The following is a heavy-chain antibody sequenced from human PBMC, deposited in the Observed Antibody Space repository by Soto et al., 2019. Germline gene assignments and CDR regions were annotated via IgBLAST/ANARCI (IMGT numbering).Heavy chain of an antibody. Sequence: EVQLLESGGGLVQPGGSLRLSCAASGFTFSSYAMSWVRQAPGKGLEWVSAISGGGGSTYYADSVKGRFTICRDNSKNTLYLQMNSLRAEDTAVYYCAKGFRGVDTAMVTVRHVCKPLGFWGQGTLVTVSS. CDR1: GFTFSSYA. D-gene: IGHD5-18*01. V-gene: IGHV3-23*01. CDR2: ISGGGGST. CDR3: AKGFRGVDTAMVTVRHVCKPLGF. J-gene: IGHJ4*02.